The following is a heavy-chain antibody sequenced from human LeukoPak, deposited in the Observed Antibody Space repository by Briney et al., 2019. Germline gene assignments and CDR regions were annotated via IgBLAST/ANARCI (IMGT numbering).Heavy chain of an antibody. Sequence: SGPALFKPTQPLTLTCTFSGFSLNTSGMCVVWIRQPPGKALEWLARIDWDDAKYYSTSLETRLTISKDTSKNQVVLTMTNMDPVDTATYYCARLYSSSSGLFDCWGQGTLVTVSS. CDR1: GFSLNTSGMC. CDR2: IDWDDAK. CDR3: ARLYSSSSGLFDC. V-gene: IGHV2-70*11. D-gene: IGHD6-6*01. J-gene: IGHJ4*02.